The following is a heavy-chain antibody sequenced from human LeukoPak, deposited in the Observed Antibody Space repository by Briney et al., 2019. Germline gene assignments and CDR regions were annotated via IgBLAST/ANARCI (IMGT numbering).Heavy chain of an antibody. Sequence: SLRLSCTTSGFTFGDFAMSWFRQAPGKGLEWIGFIRSKAYGGTAEYAASVKGKFTISKDDSKSIAYLQMNSLKNEDTAVYYCTRGHVGPLWGQGTMVTVSS. CDR3: TRGHVGPL. J-gene: IGHJ3*01. V-gene: IGHV3-49*03. D-gene: IGHD1-26*01. CDR2: IRSKAYGGTA. CDR1: GFTFGDFA.